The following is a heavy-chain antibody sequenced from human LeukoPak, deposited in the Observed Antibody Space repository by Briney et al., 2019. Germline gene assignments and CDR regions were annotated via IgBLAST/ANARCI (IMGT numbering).Heavy chain of an antibody. Sequence: SETLSLTCTVSGGSISSYYWSWIRQPPGKGLEWIGYIYYSGSTNYNPSLKSRDTISVDTSKNQFSLKLSSVTAADTAVYYCARVYQSAEYYFDYWGQGNLVSVSS. CDR1: GGSISSYY. CDR2: IYYSGST. CDR3: ARVYQSAEYYFDY. J-gene: IGHJ4*02. V-gene: IGHV4-59*01. D-gene: IGHD2-2*01.